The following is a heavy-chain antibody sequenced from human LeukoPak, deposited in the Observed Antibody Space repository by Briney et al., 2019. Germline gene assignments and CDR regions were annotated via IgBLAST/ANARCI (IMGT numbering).Heavy chain of an antibody. CDR3: ARGPYSYDSSGAFDI. Sequence: TLSLTCTVSGDSISSGDYYWSWIRQPAGKGLEWIGRISSSGSTNYNPSLKSRVTTSVDTSKNQFTLKLSSVTAADTAVYFCARGPYSYDSSGAFDIWGQGIMVTVSS. J-gene: IGHJ3*02. CDR1: GDSISSGDYY. D-gene: IGHD3-22*01. V-gene: IGHV4-61*02. CDR2: ISSSGST.